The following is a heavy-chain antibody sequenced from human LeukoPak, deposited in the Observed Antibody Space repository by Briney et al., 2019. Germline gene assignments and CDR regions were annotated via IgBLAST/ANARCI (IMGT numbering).Heavy chain of an antibody. CDR1: GFIFTHHG. CDR3: AKDIQSGFDYTKFRTW. V-gene: IGHV3-33*06. D-gene: IGHD4-11*01. J-gene: IGHJ4*02. Sequence: GGSLRLSCAASGFIFTHHGMNWVRQAPGKGLEWVAVIWSDGTNKFYSDSVKGRFAISRDNSNDMVYLQMNGLRADDTAVYYCAKDIQSGFDYTKFRTWWREGTLVTVSS. CDR2: IWSDGTNK.